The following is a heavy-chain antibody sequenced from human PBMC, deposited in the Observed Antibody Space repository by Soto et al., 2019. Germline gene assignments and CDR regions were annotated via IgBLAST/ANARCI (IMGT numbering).Heavy chain of an antibody. CDR3: ARDPGAAAGLNWYFDL. CDR1: GFTFSNYG. D-gene: IGHD6-25*01. J-gene: IGHJ2*01. Sequence: QVQLVESGGGVVQPGRSLRLSCAASGFTFSNYGIHWVRQAPGKGLQWVAVIWFDGSNKYYEDSVEGRFTISRDNSKNTLYLQMNSLRAEDTAVYYCARDPGAAAGLNWYFDLWGRGTLVTVSS. V-gene: IGHV3-33*01. CDR2: IWFDGSNK.